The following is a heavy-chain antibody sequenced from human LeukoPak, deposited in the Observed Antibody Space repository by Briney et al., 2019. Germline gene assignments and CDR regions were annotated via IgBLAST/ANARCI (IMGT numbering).Heavy chain of an antibody. CDR1: GGTFSSYA. CDR3: ARDGYSSSWQNY. V-gene: IGHV1-69*06. D-gene: IGHD6-13*01. CDR2: IIPIFGTA. J-gene: IGHJ4*02. Sequence: SVKVPCKASGGTFSSYAISWVRQAPGQGLEWMGRIIPIFGTANYAQKFQGRVTITADKSTSTAYMELSSLRSEDTAVYYCARDGYSSSWQNYWGQGTLVTVSS.